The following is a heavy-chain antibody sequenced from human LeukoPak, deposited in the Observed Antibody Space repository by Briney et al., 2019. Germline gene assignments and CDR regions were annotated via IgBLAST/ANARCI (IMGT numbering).Heavy chain of an antibody. V-gene: IGHV5-51*01. J-gene: IGHJ4*02. CDR1: GYYFTNYW. CDR2: IYPADSDT. CDR3: ARLRKGWFGDLSFDN. D-gene: IGHD3-10*01. Sequence: GESLKISCEASGYYFTNYWIGWVRQRPGKGLEWMGIIYPADSDTKYSPSLQGQVTISADRSISTAYLQWSSLKASDTAMYYCARLRKGWFGDLSFDNWGQGTMLTVSS.